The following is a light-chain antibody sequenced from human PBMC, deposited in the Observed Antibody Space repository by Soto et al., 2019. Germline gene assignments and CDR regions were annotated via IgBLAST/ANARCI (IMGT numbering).Light chain of an antibody. CDR2: DND. Sequence: SVLTQPPSVSAAPGQTVAISCSGSSSNIGHNYVCWYQHLPGTAPKLLIFDNDKRPSGIPDRFSGSKSGTSATLDITGLQAGDEADYYCGTWDSSLSVGLFGGGTKVTVL. J-gene: IGLJ2*01. V-gene: IGLV1-51*01. CDR3: GTWDSSLSVGL. CDR1: SSNIGHNY.